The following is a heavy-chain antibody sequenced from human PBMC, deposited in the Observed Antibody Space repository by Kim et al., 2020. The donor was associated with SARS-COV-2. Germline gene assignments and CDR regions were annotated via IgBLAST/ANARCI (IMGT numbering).Heavy chain of an antibody. J-gene: IGHJ6*04. Sequence: YCADSVKGRFTISRDNSKNTLYLQMNSLRAEDTAVYYCAKSRYSSSCMDVWGKGTTVTVSS. V-gene: IGHV3-23*01. CDR3: AKSRYSSSCMDV. D-gene: IGHD6-6*01.